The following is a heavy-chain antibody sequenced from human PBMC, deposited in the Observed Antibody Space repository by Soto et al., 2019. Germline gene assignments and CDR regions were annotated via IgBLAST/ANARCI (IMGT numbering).Heavy chain of an antibody. CDR1: GDSISSSTYY. CDR3: ARQSYDSSDYFDY. Sequence: PSETLSLTCTVSGDSISSSTYYWGWIRQPPGKGLEWIGSIYYSGSTYYNPSLNSRVTISVDTSRIHFSLKLISVTAADTAVYYCARQSYDSSDYFDYWGQGTTVTVSS. CDR2: IYYSGST. V-gene: IGHV4-39*01. J-gene: IGHJ4*03. D-gene: IGHD3-22*01.